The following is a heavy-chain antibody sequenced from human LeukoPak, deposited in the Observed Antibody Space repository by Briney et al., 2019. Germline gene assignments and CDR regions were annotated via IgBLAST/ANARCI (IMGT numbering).Heavy chain of an antibody. CDR2: IKQDGSEK. V-gene: IGHV3-7*01. Sequence: GGSLRLSCAASGFTFSSYWMSWVRQAPGKGLEWVANIKQDGSEKYYVDSVKGRFTISRDNAKNSLYPQMNSLRAEDTAVYYCARDGGYNWNYVPPIFDYWGQGTLVTVSS. CDR1: GFTFSSYW. CDR3: ARDGGYNWNYVPPIFDY. J-gene: IGHJ4*02. D-gene: IGHD1-7*01.